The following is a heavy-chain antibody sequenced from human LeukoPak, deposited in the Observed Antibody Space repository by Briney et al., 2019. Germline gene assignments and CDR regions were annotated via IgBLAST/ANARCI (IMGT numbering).Heavy chain of an antibody. CDR2: INHSGST. CDR1: GGSFSGYY. D-gene: IGHD5-18*01. V-gene: IGHV4-34*01. CDR3: ARGFQGYSYGTTPYYYYYGMDV. J-gene: IGHJ6*02. Sequence: SETLSLTCAVYGGSFSGYYWSWTRQPPGKGLEWIGEINHSGSTNYNPSLKSRVTISVDTSKNQFSLKLSSVTAADTAVYYCARGFQGYSYGTTPYYYYYGMDVWGQGTTVTVSS.